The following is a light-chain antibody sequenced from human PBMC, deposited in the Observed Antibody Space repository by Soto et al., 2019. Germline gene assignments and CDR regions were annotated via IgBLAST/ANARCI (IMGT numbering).Light chain of an antibody. J-gene: IGLJ1*01. CDR1: SSDVGGYNY. Sequence: QSVLTQPASVSGSPGQSITISCTGTSSDVGGYNYVSWYQQHPGKAPKLMIYDVSNRPSGVSNRFSGSKSGNTASLTISGLQAEDEADYYCSSYTSSSTLDVFGTGTXVTVL. CDR2: DVS. CDR3: SSYTSSSTLDV. V-gene: IGLV2-14*01.